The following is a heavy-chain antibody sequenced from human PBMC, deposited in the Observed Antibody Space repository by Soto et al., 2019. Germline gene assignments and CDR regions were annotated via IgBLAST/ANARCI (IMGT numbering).Heavy chain of an antibody. Sequence: GASVKVSCKASGGTFSRYAISWARQAPGQGLEWMGEIIPIFGTANYAQKFQGRVTITADESTSTAYMELNSLRSEDTALYYCARVLVGAPYYFDYWGQGTLVTVSS. CDR2: IIPIFGTA. D-gene: IGHD1-26*01. CDR3: ARVLVGAPYYFDY. V-gene: IGHV1-69*13. J-gene: IGHJ4*02. CDR1: GGTFSRYA.